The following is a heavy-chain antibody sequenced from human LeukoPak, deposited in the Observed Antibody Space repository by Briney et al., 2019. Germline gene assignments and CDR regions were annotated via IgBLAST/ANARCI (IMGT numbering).Heavy chain of an antibody. CDR3: AKALVGAHADDAFDI. V-gene: IGHV3-9*01. J-gene: IGHJ3*02. CDR2: ISWNSGSI. Sequence: PGRSLRLSCAASGFTFDDYAMHWVRQAPGKGLEWVSGISWNSGSIGYADSVKGRFTISRDNAKNSLYLQMNSLRAEVTALYYCAKALVGAHADDAFDIWGQGTMVTVSS. CDR1: GFTFDDYA. D-gene: IGHD1-26*01.